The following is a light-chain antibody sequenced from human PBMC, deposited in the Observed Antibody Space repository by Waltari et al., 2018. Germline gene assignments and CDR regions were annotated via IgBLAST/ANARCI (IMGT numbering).Light chain of an antibody. CDR2: DVS. CDR1: NSDVGDFDF. Sequence: QSALTQPASVSGSPGKSITISCTGTNSDVGDFDFVSWYQQHPGEAPKLLIYDVSNRPPGVSHRFSGSKSGNMASLTISGLQAGDEADYYCSSYTASRALEVLFGGGTKLTVL. J-gene: IGLJ2*01. CDR3: SSYTASRALEVL. V-gene: IGLV2-14*03.